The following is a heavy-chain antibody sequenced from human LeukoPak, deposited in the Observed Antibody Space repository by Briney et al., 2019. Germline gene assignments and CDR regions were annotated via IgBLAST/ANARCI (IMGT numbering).Heavy chain of an antibody. D-gene: IGHD1-26*01. J-gene: IGHJ4*02. CDR3: AKGALLPAGHTRYFFDY. CDR1: GFTFSSYS. Sequence: GGSLRLSCAASGFTFSSYSMNWVRQAPGKGLEWVSYISSSTSTIYYADSVKGRFTISRDTSKNTLYLQMNSLRAEDTAVYYCAKGALLPAGHTRYFFDYWGQGTLVTVSS. V-gene: IGHV3-48*01. CDR2: ISSSTSTI.